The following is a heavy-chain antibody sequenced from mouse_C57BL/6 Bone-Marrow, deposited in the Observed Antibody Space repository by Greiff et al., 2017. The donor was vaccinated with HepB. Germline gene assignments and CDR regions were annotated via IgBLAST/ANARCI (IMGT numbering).Heavy chain of an antibody. Sequence: QVQLKQSGAELARPGASVKLSCKASGYTFTSYGISWVKQRTGQGLEWIGEIYPRSGNNYYNEKFKGKATLTADKSSSTAYMELRSLTSEDSAVYFCARESRYYFDYWGQGTTLTVSS. CDR1: GYTFTSYG. CDR2: IYPRSGNN. J-gene: IGHJ2*01. CDR3: ARESRYYFDY. V-gene: IGHV1-81*01. D-gene: IGHD1-1*01.